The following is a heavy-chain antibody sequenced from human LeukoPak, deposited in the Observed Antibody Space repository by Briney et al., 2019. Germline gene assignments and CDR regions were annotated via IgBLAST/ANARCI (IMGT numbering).Heavy chain of an antibody. V-gene: IGHV3-74*03. J-gene: IGHJ4*02. Sequence: PGGSLRLSCTASEFTFSGYWMHWVRQAPGKGLVWVSHIKSDGSSTTYADSVKGRFTISRDNARNTLYLQMNSLRAEDTAVYYCARDRGYTQDLWGQGTLVTVSS. D-gene: IGHD5-12*01. CDR3: ARDRGYTQDL. CDR1: EFTFSGYW. CDR2: IKSDGSST.